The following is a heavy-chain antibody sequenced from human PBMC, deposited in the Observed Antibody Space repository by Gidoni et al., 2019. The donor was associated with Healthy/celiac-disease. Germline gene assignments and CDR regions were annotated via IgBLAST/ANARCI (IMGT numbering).Heavy chain of an antibody. CDR2: IYYSGST. Sequence: QVQLQESGPGLVKPSQTLSLTCTVSGGSISSGDYYWSWIRQPPGKGLEWIGYIYYSGSTYYNPSLKSRVTISVDTSKNQFSLKLSSVTAADTAVYYCAREGTEGYCSSTSCPPAKYYGMDVWGQGTTVTVSS. J-gene: IGHJ6*02. CDR1: GGSISSGDYY. CDR3: AREGTEGYCSSTSCPPAKYYGMDV. V-gene: IGHV4-30-4*01. D-gene: IGHD2-2*01.